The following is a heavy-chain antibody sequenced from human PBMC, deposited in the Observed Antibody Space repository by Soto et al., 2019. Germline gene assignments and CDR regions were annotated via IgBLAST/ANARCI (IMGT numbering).Heavy chain of an antibody. CDR1: GFDFSTYS. Sequence: GSQRLSCTASGFDFSTYSMNWVRPAPGKGLECVSSISSSSSYIYYADSVKGRFTISRDNARNSLFLQMNSLRAEDTAVYYCARDVRSNHDFDYWGQGTLVTVVS. V-gene: IGHV3-21*01. CDR2: ISSSSSYI. J-gene: IGHJ4*02. CDR3: ARDVRSNHDFDY.